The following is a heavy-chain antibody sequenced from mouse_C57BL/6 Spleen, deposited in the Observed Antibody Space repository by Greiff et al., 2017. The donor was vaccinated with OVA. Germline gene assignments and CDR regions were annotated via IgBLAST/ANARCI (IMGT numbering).Heavy chain of an antibody. CDR2: INPSTGGT. CDR1: GYSFTGYY. Sequence: EVQLQQSGPELVKPGASVKISCKASGYSFTGYYMNWVKQSPEKSLEWIGEINPSTGGTTYNQKFKAKATLTVDKSSSTAYMQLKSLTSGDSAVYNCAKWTLYGGPGIDYWGQGTSVTVSS. D-gene: IGHD1-1*02. J-gene: IGHJ4*01. V-gene: IGHV1-42*01. CDR3: AKWTLYGGPGIDY.